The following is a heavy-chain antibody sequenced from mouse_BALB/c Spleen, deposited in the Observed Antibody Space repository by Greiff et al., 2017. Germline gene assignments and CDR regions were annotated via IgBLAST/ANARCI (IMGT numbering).Heavy chain of an antibody. CDR3: ARGAGSYAMDY. CDR2: INPGSGGT. D-gene: IGHD3-3*01. V-gene: IGHV1-54*01. CDR1: GYTFTSYT. J-gene: IGHJ4*01. Sequence: VQLQQSGAELARPGASVKMSCKASGYTFTSYTMHWVKQRPGQGLEWIGVINPGSGGTNYNEKFKGKATLTADKSSSTAYMQLSSLTSDDSAVYFCARGAGSYAMDYWGQGTSVTVSS.